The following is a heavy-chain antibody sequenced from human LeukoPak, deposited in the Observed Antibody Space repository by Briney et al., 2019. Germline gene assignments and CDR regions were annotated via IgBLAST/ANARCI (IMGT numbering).Heavy chain of an antibody. CDR2: IWYDGSNK. V-gene: IGHV3-33*01. D-gene: IGHD4-17*01. CDR3: ARERVPYGDYAFDI. Sequence: GGSLRLSCAASGFTFSSYGMHWVRQAPGKGLEWVAVIWYDGSNKYYTDSVKGRFTISRDNSKNTLYLQMNSLRAEDTAVYYCARERVPYGDYAFDIWGQGTMVTVSS. CDR1: GFTFSSYG. J-gene: IGHJ3*02.